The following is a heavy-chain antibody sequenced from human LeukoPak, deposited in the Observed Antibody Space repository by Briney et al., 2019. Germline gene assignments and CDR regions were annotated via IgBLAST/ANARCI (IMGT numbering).Heavy chain of an antibody. CDR2: ISSSSSYI. CDR3: AIYYDSSGYYSPFDY. V-gene: IGHV3-21*01. J-gene: IGHJ4*02. CDR1: GFTFSSYS. D-gene: IGHD3-22*01. Sequence: PGGSLRLSCAASGFTFSSYSMNWVRQAPGKGLEWVSSISSSSSYIYYADSVKDRFTISRDNAKNSLYLQMNSLRAEDTAVYYCAIYYDSSGYYSPFDYWGQGTLVTVSS.